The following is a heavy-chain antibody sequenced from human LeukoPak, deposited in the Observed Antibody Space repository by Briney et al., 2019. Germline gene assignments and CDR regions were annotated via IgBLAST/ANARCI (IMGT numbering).Heavy chain of an antibody. J-gene: IGHJ4*02. D-gene: IGHD5-24*01. Sequence: SVKVSCKASGGTFSSYVISWVRQAPGQGLEWMGGIIPIFGTANNAQKFQGRVTITADESTSTAYMELSSLRSEDTAVYYCARWGTGDGYFFTYYFDYWGQGTLVTVSS. CDR3: ARWGTGDGYFFTYYFDY. CDR1: GGTFSSYV. V-gene: IGHV1-69*01. CDR2: IIPIFGTA.